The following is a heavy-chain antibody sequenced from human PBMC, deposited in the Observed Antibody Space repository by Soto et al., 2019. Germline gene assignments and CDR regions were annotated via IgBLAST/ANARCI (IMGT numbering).Heavy chain of an antibody. CDR2: IYYSGST. Sequence: SETLSLTCTVSGGSISSYYWSWIRQPPGKGLEWIGYIYYSGSTNYNPSLKSRVTISVDTSKNQFSLKLSSVTAADTAVYYCARRKIVVVPAAMGGWFDPWGQGTLVTVSS. D-gene: IGHD2-2*01. J-gene: IGHJ5*02. CDR1: GGSISSYY. CDR3: ARRKIVVVPAAMGGWFDP. V-gene: IGHV4-59*01.